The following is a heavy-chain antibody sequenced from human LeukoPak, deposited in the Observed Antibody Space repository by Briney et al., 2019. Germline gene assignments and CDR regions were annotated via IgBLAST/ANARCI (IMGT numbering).Heavy chain of an antibody. CDR2: ISSSSSTI. Sequence: PGGSLRLSCAASGFTFSSYSMNWVRQAPGKGLEWVSYISSSSSTIYYADSVKGRFTISRDNAKNSLYLQMNSLRAEDTAVYYCARGPRYDFWSGSRYYYYMDVWGKGTTVTVSS. J-gene: IGHJ6*03. CDR3: ARGPRYDFWSGSRYYYYMDV. CDR1: GFTFSSYS. V-gene: IGHV3-48*01. D-gene: IGHD3-3*01.